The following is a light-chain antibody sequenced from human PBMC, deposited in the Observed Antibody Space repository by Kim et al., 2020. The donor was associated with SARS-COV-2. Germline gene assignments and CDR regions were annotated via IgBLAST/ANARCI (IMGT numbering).Light chain of an antibody. CDR3: CSYADSYTWV. V-gene: IGLV2-11*01. Sequence: QSALTQPRSVSGSPGQSVTISCTGVSSDVGGGHDYVSWYQQYAGKAPKLMMYGVNRRPSGVPDRFSGSKSGNTASLTISGLQAEDVAQYYCCSYADSYTWVFGGGTQLTVL. CDR2: GVN. CDR1: SSDVGGGHDY. J-gene: IGLJ3*02.